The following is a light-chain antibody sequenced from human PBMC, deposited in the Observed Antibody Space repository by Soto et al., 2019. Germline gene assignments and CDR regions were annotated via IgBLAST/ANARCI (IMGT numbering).Light chain of an antibody. CDR2: SNN. Sequence: QSVLTQPPSASGTPGQRVTMSCSGSSSNIGRNTVNWYQQVPGTAPKLLIYSNNQRPSGVPDRFSGSKSGTSASLAISGLQSEDEADYYCEAWDDSLNGVVFGGGTKLTVL. CDR3: EAWDDSLNGVV. J-gene: IGLJ2*01. CDR1: SSNIGRNT. V-gene: IGLV1-44*01.